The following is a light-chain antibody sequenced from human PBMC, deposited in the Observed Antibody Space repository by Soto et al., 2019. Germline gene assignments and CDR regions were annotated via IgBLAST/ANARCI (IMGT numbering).Light chain of an antibody. CDR1: QSVSSY. CDR3: QQRSKWPLIT. CDR2: DAS. J-gene: IGKJ5*01. Sequence: EIVLTQSPATLSLSPGERATLSCRASQSVSSYLAWYQQKPGQAPRLLIYDASNRATGIPARFSGSGSGTDFPLTISSLEPEDFAVYYCQQRSKWPLITFGQGTRLEIK. V-gene: IGKV3-11*01.